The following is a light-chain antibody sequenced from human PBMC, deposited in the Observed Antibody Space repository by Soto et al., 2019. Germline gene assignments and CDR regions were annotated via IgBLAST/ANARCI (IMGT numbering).Light chain of an antibody. Sequence: DIQMTQSPSSVSASVGDRVSITCRPSQGISSWLAWYQQKPGKAPKLLIYAATTLQRGVPSRFSGSGSGTEFTLTISSLQPEDFAVYYCQQRSNWPWTFGQGTKVEIK. J-gene: IGKJ1*01. CDR1: QGISSW. V-gene: IGKV1-12*01. CDR2: AAT. CDR3: QQRSNWPWT.